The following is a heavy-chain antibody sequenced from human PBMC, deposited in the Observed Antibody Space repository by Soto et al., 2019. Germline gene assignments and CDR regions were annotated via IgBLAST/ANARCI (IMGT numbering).Heavy chain of an antibody. V-gene: IGHV1-69*13. D-gene: IGHD3-22*01. J-gene: IGHJ5*02. CDR2: IIPIFGTA. CDR1: GGTFSSYA. Sequence: SVKVSCKASGGTFSSYAISWVRQAPGQGLEWMGGIIPIFGTANYAQKFQGRVTITADGSTSTAYMELSSLRSEDTAVYYCARDYYDSSGYYYALHNWFDPWGQGTLVTVSS. CDR3: ARDYYDSSGYYYALHNWFDP.